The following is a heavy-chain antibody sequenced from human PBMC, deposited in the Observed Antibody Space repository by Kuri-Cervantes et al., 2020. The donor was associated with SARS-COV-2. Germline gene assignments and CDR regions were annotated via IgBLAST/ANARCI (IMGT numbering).Heavy chain of an antibody. CDR3: ATGPAQIVGATNYNWFDP. V-gene: IGHV3-23*01. D-gene: IGHD1-26*01. CDR1: GFTFFTYA. CDR2: ISGSGGRS. J-gene: IGHJ5*02. Sequence: GGSLRLSCAASGFTFFTYAMSWVRRAPGKGLEWVSGISGSGGRSYHAASERARFTISRDNSKNTLYLQMNSLRAEDTAVYYCATGPAQIVGATNYNWFDPWGQGTLLTVSS.